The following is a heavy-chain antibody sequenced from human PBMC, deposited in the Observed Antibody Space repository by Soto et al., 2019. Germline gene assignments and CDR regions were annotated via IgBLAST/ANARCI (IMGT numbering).Heavy chain of an antibody. V-gene: IGHV3-30*03. D-gene: IGHD2-2*01. Sequence: QVQLVESGGGVVQPGRSLRLSCAASGFTLSGNDMHWVRQAPGKGPECVAVMSYDGSRQYYAYSVKGRFTISRDTAKSTLYLQMNSLTTEDTAVYYCARGVWYASWSSSDCWGQGTLVTVSS. CDR1: GFTLSGND. J-gene: IGHJ4*02. CDR3: ARGVWYASWSSSDC. CDR2: MSYDGSRQ.